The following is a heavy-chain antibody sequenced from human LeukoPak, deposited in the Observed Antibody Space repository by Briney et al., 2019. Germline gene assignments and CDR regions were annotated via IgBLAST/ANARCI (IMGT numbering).Heavy chain of an antibody. CDR2: INPSGGST. CDR3: AREKYFRIGRFDRAYLDD. J-gene: IGHJ4*02. D-gene: IGHD3-16*01. V-gene: IGHV1-46*01. Sequence: GASVKVSCKASGYTFTSYYMHWVRQAPGQGLEWMGIINPSGGSTRYAQKFQGRVIMTRDISTSTVYMELRGLRSEDRAVYYCAREKYFRIGRFDRAYLDDWGQGTLVTVSS. CDR1: GYTFTSYY.